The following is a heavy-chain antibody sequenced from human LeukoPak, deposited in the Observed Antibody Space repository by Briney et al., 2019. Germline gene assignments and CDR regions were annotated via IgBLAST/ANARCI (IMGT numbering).Heavy chain of an antibody. J-gene: IGHJ2*01. Sequence: GESLKISCKGSGSSFTRMWIGWWGQTPGKGLEWMAIINPGDSDSRYSPSIQGQVTISADKSINTAYLQWSSLKASDTAMYYWARRVVNNRNRYFDLWGRGTLVTVP. CDR3: ARRVVNNRNRYFDL. V-gene: IGHV5-51*03. CDR2: INPGDSDS. D-gene: IGHD4-23*01. CDR1: GSSFTRMW.